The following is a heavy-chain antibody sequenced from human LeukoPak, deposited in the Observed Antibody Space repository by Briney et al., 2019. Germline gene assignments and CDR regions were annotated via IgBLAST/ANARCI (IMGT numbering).Heavy chain of an antibody. CDR3: ADSSGYYYAAFDY. CDR2: IWRSGST. D-gene: IGHD3-22*01. Sequence: SETLSLTCAVSGYSISSGYYWGWIRQPPGRGLEWIGSIWRSGSTYYNPSLKSQVTISVDTSKNQFSLKLSSVTAADTAVYYCADSSGYYYAAFDYWGQGTLVTVSS. CDR1: GYSISSGYY. V-gene: IGHV4-38-2*01. J-gene: IGHJ4*02.